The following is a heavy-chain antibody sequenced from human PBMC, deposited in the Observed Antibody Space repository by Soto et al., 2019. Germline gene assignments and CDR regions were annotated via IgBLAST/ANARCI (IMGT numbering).Heavy chain of an antibody. D-gene: IGHD5-12*01. J-gene: IGHJ4*02. V-gene: IGHV1-2*04. CDR2: INPNSGGT. Sequence: ASVKVSCKASGYTFPGYYMHWVRQAPGQGLEWMGWINPNSGGTNYAQKFQGWVTMTRDTSIGTAYMELSRLRSDDTAVYYCARDPLSGYDPYYFDYWGQGTLVTVS. CDR3: ARDPLSGYDPYYFDY. CDR1: GYTFPGYY.